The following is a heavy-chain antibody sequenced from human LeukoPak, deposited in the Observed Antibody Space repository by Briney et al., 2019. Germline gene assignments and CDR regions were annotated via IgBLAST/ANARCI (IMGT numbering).Heavy chain of an antibody. D-gene: IGHD3-22*01. CDR3: ARPYYYDSSIDP. Sequence: TSQTLSLTSAVSRGSICSGAYYWSWIRHPPGKGLGWSAYMYYSGSTYYNPSLKSRVTMSADTSKNQLSLKLSSVTAADTALYYCARPYYYDSSIDPWGQGILVTVSS. J-gene: IGHJ5*02. CDR2: MYYSGST. V-gene: IGHV4-30-4*01. CDR1: RGSICSGAYY.